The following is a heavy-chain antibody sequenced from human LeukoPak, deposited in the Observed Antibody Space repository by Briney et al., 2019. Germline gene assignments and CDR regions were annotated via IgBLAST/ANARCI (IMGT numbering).Heavy chain of an antibody. Sequence: GASVTVSCKASGYTFTGYYMHWVRQAPGQGLEWMGRINPNSGGTNYAQKFQGRVTMTRDTSISTAYMELSRLRSDDTAVYYCASGNYGSGSYPLDAFDIWGQGTMVTVSS. CDR2: INPNSGGT. V-gene: IGHV1-2*06. J-gene: IGHJ3*02. CDR1: GYTFTGYY. D-gene: IGHD3-10*01. CDR3: ASGNYGSGSYPLDAFDI.